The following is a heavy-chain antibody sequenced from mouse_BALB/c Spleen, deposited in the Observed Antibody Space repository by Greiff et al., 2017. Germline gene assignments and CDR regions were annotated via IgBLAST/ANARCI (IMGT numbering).Heavy chain of an antibody. V-gene: IGHV1-69*01. Sequence: VQLQQPGAELVRPGASVKLSCKASGYTFTSYWINWVKQRPGQGLEWIGNIYPSDSYTNYNQKFKDKPTLTVDKSSSTAYMQQSSPTSEDSAVYYCIYDYGDAMDYWGQGTSVTVSA. D-gene: IGHD2-4*01. CDR3: IYDYGDAMDY. CDR1: GYTFTSYW. CDR2: IYPSDSYT. J-gene: IGHJ4*01.